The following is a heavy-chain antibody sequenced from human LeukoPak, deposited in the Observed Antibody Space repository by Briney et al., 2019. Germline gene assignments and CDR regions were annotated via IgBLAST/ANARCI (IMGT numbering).Heavy chain of an antibody. D-gene: IGHD3-22*01. J-gene: IGHJ4*02. Sequence: PSETLSLTCTVSGGSISSSSYYWGWIRQPPGKGLEWIGSIYYSGSTYYNPSLKSRVTISVDTSKNQFSLKLSSVTAADTAVYYCARVRNGGYYDSSGYYLDYWGQGTLVTVSS. CDR2: IYYSGST. CDR3: ARVRNGGYYDSSGYYLDY. CDR1: GGSISSSSYY. V-gene: IGHV4-39*07.